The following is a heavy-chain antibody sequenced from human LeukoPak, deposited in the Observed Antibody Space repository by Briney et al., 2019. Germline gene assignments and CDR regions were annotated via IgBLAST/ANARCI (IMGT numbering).Heavy chain of an antibody. J-gene: IGHJ6*02. Sequence: SETLSLTCTVSGGSLSSYYWSWIRQPAGKGVEGIGRIYTSGSTNYNPSLKSRVTMSVDTSKNQFSLELSSVTAADPAVYYCARGHAVNYYGSGSYDGMDVWGQGTTATVSS. D-gene: IGHD3-10*01. V-gene: IGHV4-4*07. CDR2: IYTSGST. CDR3: ARGHAVNYYGSGSYDGMDV. CDR1: GGSLSSYY.